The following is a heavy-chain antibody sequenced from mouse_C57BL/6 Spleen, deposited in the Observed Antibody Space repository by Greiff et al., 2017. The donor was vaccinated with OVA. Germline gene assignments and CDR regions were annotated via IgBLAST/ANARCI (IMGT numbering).Heavy chain of an antibody. CDR1: GYTFTSYW. CDR3: AIRSFDY. J-gene: IGHJ2*01. V-gene: IGHV1-50*01. CDR2: IDPSDSYT. D-gene: IGHD1-1*01. Sequence: VKLQQPGAELVKPGASVKLSCKASGYTFTSYWMQWVKQRPGQGLEWIGEIDPSDSYTNYNQKFKGKATLTVDTSSSTAYMQLSSLTSEDSAVYYCAIRSFDYWGQGTTLTVSS.